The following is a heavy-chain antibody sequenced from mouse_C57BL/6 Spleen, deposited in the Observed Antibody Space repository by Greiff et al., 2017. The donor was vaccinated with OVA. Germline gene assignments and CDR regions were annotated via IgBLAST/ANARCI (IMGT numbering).Heavy chain of an antibody. Sequence: EVKLVESGGGLVKPGGSLKLSCAASGFTFSDYGMHWVRQAPEKGLEWVAYISSGSSTIYYADTVKGRFTISRDNAKNTLFLQMTSLRSEDTAMYYCARNYYGNFYWYFDVWGTGTTVTVSS. D-gene: IGHD2-1*01. CDR3: ARNYYGNFYWYFDV. V-gene: IGHV5-17*01. J-gene: IGHJ1*03. CDR2: ISSGSSTI. CDR1: GFTFSDYG.